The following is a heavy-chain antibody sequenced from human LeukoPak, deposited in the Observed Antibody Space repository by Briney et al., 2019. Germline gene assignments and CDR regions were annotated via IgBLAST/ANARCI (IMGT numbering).Heavy chain of an antibody. CDR2: IDSDGSST. CDR3: ARGETSDTRHLDY. Sequence: PGGSLRLSCAASGFTFSSYWMHWVRQAPGKGLVWVSRIDSDGSSTNYADSVKGRFTISRDNAKNTLYLQMNSLRAEDTAVYYCARGETSDTRHLDYWGQGTLVTVSS. D-gene: IGHD1-1*01. J-gene: IGHJ4*02. CDR1: GFTFSSYW. V-gene: IGHV3-74*01.